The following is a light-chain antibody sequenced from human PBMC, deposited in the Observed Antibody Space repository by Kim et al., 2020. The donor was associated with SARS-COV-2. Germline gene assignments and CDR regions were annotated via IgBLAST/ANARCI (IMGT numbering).Light chain of an antibody. CDR2: DAS. CDR3: QQRSNWPLT. CDR1: QSVSSY. Sequence: LSPAEIATLSCMASQSVSSYLALYQQKPGQAPRLLIYDASNRATGIPARFSGSGSGTDFTLTISSLEPEDFAVYYCQQRSNWPLTFGGGTKVDIK. V-gene: IGKV3-11*01. J-gene: IGKJ4*01.